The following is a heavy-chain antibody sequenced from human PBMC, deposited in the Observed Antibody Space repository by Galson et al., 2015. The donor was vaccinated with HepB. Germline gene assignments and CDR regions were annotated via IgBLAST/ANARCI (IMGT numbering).Heavy chain of an antibody. V-gene: IGHV3-74*01. D-gene: IGHD3-22*01. CDR3: ARDGSGCYLYYYYYYMDV. Sequence: SLRLSCAASGFTFSSYWMHWVRQAPGKGLVWVSRINSDGSSTSYADSVKGRFTISRDNAKNTLYLQMNSLRAEDTAVYYCARDGSGCYLYYYYYYMDVWGKGTTVTVSS. J-gene: IGHJ6*03. CDR2: INSDGSST. CDR1: GFTFSSYW.